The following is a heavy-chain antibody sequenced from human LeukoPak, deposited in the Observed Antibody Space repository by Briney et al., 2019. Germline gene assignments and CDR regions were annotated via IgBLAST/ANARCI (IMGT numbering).Heavy chain of an antibody. V-gene: IGHV1-46*01. CDR3: ARDLRYCSGGSCYHDY. CDR1: GYTFTGYY. Sequence: ASVKVSCKASGYTFTGYYMHWVRQAPGQGLEWMGIINPSGGSTSYAQKFQGRVTMTRDTSTSTVYMELSSLRSEDTAVYYCARDLRYCSGGSCYHDYWGQGTLVTVSS. D-gene: IGHD2-15*01. J-gene: IGHJ4*02. CDR2: INPSGGST.